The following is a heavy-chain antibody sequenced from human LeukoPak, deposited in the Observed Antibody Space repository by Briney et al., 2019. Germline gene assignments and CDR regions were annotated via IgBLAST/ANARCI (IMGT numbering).Heavy chain of an antibody. D-gene: IGHD3-10*01. CDR1: GGSFSGYY. V-gene: IGHV4-34*01. Sequence: SETLSLTCAVYGGSFSGYYWSWIRQPPGKGLEWIGEINHSGSTNYNPSLKSRVTISVDTSKNQFSLKLSSVTAADTAVHYCARGRFGELVGAFDYWGQGTLVTVSS. CDR3: ARGRFGELVGAFDY. J-gene: IGHJ4*02. CDR2: INHSGST.